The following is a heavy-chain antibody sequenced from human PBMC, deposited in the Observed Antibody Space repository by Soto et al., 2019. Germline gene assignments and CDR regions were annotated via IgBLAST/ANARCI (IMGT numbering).Heavy chain of an antibody. CDR2: ISGSGGST. D-gene: IGHD3-3*01. V-gene: IGHV3-23*01. CDR3: AKGHYDFWSRAYFDY. Sequence: EVQLLESGGGLVQPGGSLRLSCAASGFTFSSYAMSWVRQAPGKGLEWVSAISGSGGSTYYADSVKGRFTISRDNSKNTLYMQMNSLRAEDTAVYYCAKGHYDFWSRAYFDYWGQGTLVTVSS. CDR1: GFTFSSYA. J-gene: IGHJ4*02.